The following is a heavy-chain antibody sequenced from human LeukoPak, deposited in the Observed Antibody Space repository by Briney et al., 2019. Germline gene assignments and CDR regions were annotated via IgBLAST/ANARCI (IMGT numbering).Heavy chain of an antibody. D-gene: IGHD6-19*01. CDR2: ISLSGLT. CDR3: ARHQWLVPRFDY. Sequence: PSETLSLTCGVSGGSITSTNWWSWVRQPPGQGLEWIGEISLSGLTNYNPSLKSRVTISADTSKSQFSLKLSSVTAADTAVYYCARHQWLVPRFDYWGQGTLVTVSS. J-gene: IGHJ4*02. V-gene: IGHV4-4*02. CDR1: GGSITSTNW.